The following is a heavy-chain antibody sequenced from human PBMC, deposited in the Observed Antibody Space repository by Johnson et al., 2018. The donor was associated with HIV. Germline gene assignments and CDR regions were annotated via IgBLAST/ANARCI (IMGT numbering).Heavy chain of an antibody. Sequence: QVQLVESGGGGVQPGRSLRLSCAASGFTFSNYGMHWVRQAPGKGLEWVAVILYDGSNKYYADSVKGRFTISRDNSKNTLYLQMNSLRAEDPAVYYCAKDTGGNSGSDAFDIWGQGTMVTVSS. V-gene: IGHV3-30*18. CDR1: GFTFSNYG. CDR2: ILYDGSNK. D-gene: IGHD4-23*01. CDR3: AKDTGGNSGSDAFDI. J-gene: IGHJ3*02.